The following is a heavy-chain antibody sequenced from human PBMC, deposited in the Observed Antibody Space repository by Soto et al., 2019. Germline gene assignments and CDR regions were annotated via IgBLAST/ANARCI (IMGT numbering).Heavy chain of an antibody. Sequence: QVQLVQSGAEVKKPGSSVKVSCKASGGTFSSYAISWVRQAPGQGLEWMGGIIPIFGTANYAQKFQGRVTITAEKSTRTAYMELSSLRSEDTAVYYCARGRLGYYDSSGYYYGNDAFDIWGQGTMVTVSS. V-gene: IGHV1-69*06. D-gene: IGHD3-22*01. CDR3: ARGRLGYYDSSGYYYGNDAFDI. CDR2: IIPIFGTA. J-gene: IGHJ3*02. CDR1: GGTFSSYA.